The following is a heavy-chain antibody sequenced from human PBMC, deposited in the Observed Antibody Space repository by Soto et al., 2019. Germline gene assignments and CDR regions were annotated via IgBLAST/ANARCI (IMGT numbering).Heavy chain of an antibody. CDR3: ARRSKDLSYRFFYYYYYMDV. D-gene: IGHD5-18*01. Sequence: ASLKVSCKASGYTFTSYDINWVRQATGQGLEWMGWMNPNSGNTGYAQKFQGRVTMTRNTSISTAYMELSSLRSEDTAVYYCARRSKDLSYRFFYYYYYMDVWGKGTTVTVSS. CDR2: MNPNSGNT. CDR1: GYTFTSYD. V-gene: IGHV1-8*01. J-gene: IGHJ6*03.